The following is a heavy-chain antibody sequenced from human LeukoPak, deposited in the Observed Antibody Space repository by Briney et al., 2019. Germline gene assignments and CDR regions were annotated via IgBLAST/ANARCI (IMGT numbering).Heavy chain of an antibody. CDR3: ARGLSSSRRFDY. CDR2: MNPNSGNT. CDR1: GYTFTSYD. Sequence: ASVKVSYKASGYTFTSYDINWVRQATGQGLEWMGWMNPNSGNTGYAQKFQGRVTMTRNTSISTAYMELSSLRSEDTAVYYCARGLSSSRRFDYWGQGTLVTVSS. D-gene: IGHD6-13*01. J-gene: IGHJ4*02. V-gene: IGHV1-8*01.